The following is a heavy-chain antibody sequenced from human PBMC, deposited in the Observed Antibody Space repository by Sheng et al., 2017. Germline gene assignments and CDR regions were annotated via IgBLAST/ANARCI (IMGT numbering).Heavy chain of an antibody. CDR1: GGTFSSYA. CDR2: IIPIFGTA. D-gene: IGHD2-2*01. J-gene: IGHJ6*03. V-gene: IGHV1-69*05. Sequence: QVQLVQSGAEVKKPGSSVKVSCKASGGTFSSYAISWVRQAPGQGLEWMGGIIPIFGTANYAQKFQGRVTITTDESTSTAYMELSSLRSEDTAVYYCARGLCGLRGNCYYYYYYMDVWGKGPRSPSP. CDR3: ARGLCGLRGNCYYYYYYMDV.